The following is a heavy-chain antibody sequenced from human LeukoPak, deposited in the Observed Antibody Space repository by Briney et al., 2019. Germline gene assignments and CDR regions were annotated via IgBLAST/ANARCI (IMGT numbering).Heavy chain of an antibody. J-gene: IGHJ4*02. V-gene: IGHV1-69*04. CDR2: IIPILGIA. CDR1: GGTFSSYA. D-gene: IGHD4-17*01. CDR3: AKDKFTVTTFFSGAIGDY. Sequence: SVKASCKASGGTFSSYAISWVRQAPGQGLEWMGRIIPILGIANYAQKFQGRVTITADKSTSTAYMELSSLRSEDTAVYYCAKDKFTVTTFFSGAIGDYWGQGTLVTVSS.